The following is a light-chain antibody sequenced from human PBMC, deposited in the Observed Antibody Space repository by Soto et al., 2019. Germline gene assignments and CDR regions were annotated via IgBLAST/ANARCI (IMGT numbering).Light chain of an antibody. Sequence: QSALTQPASVSGSPGQSITISCTGTSGDIGGYNYVSWYQQHPGKAPKLLISEVTNRPSGVSNRFSGSKSGNTASPTISGLQAEDEADYYCSSYTTNITPVVFGGGTKVTVL. V-gene: IGLV2-14*01. CDR2: EVT. CDR1: SGDIGGYNY. CDR3: SSYTTNITPVV. J-gene: IGLJ2*01.